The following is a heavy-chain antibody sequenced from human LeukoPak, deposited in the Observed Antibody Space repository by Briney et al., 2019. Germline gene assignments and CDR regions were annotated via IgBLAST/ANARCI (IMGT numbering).Heavy chain of an antibody. D-gene: IGHD4-23*01. J-gene: IGHJ6*03. CDR3: ARARRIRPMVVSGQDYYYYYYYMDV. CDR2: INRDGSTT. Sequence: QAGGSLRLSCAASGFTLNNYWMHWVRQAPGKGLVWVSRINRDGSTTDYADSVKGRFTISRDNAKNSLYLQMNSLRAEDTAVYYCARARRIRPMVVSGQDYYYYYYYMDVWGKGTTVTVSS. V-gene: IGHV3-74*01. CDR1: GFTLNNYW.